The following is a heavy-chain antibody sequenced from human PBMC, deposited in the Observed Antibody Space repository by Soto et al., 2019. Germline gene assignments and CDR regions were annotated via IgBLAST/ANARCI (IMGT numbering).Heavy chain of an antibody. V-gene: IGHV1-24*01. J-gene: IGHJ4*02. D-gene: IGHD3-22*01. CDR3: ATGITMIVVATWDFDS. Sequence: QVQLVQSGAEVKKPGASVKVSCKVSGYTLTELSMHWVRQAPGKGLEWMGGFDPEDGETIYAQKFHGRVTMTEDTSTDTADMELSSLRSEDTAVYYCATGITMIVVATWDFDSWGQGTLVTVSS. CDR1: GYTLTELS. CDR2: FDPEDGET.